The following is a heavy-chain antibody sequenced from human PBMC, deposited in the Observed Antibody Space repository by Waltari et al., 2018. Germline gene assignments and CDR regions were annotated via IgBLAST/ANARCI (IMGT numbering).Heavy chain of an antibody. CDR2: ISGSGGST. D-gene: IGHD2-15*01. CDR1: GFTFSSYA. Sequence: EVQLLESGGGLVQPGGSLRLSCAASGFTFSSYAMSWVRPAPGKGLEWVSAISGSGGSTYYADSVKGRFTISRDNSKNTLYLQMNSLRAEDTAVYYCAKARDIVRGCGMDVWGQGTTVTVS. J-gene: IGHJ6*02. V-gene: IGHV3-23*01. CDR3: AKARDIVRGCGMDV.